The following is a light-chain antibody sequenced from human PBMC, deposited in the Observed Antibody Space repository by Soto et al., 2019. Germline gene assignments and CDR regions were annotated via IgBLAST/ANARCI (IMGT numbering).Light chain of an antibody. CDR1: QTIHSSF. V-gene: IGKV3-20*01. J-gene: IGKJ1*01. CDR3: QKYGDSHRT. Sequence: EIVLTQSPGTLSLSPGERATLSCRASQTIHSSFLAWYQQKPGQAPRLLISGASSRATGIPDRFSGSGSGTDFTLTISGLEPEEFAVDYCQKYGDSHRTFGQGTKGEI. CDR2: GAS.